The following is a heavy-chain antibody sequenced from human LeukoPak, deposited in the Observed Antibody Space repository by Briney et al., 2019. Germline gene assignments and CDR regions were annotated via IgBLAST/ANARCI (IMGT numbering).Heavy chain of an antibody. V-gene: IGHV4-30-4*08. D-gene: IGHD3-10*01. CDR2: IYYSGST. CDR3: ARIYYYGSGFDY. J-gene: IGHJ4*02. Sequence: PSETLSLTCTVSGGSISSGGYYWSWIRQPPGKGLEWIGYIYYSGSTYYNPSLKSRVTISVDTSKNQFSLKLSSVTAADTAVYYCARIYYYGSGFDYWGQGTLVTVSS. CDR1: GGSISSGGYY.